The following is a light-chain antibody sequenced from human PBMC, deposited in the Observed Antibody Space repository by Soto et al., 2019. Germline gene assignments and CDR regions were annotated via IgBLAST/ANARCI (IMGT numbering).Light chain of an antibody. V-gene: IGKV3-20*01. Sequence: EIVLTQSPGTLSLSPGERATLSCRASQSVSSNYLAWYQQKPGQSPRLLIYGASSRATGIPDRFSGSGSATDFTLTISRLEPEDFAEYYCQQYGTSPPLTFGGGTKVEIK. CDR1: QSVSSNY. J-gene: IGKJ4*01. CDR3: QQYGTSPPLT. CDR2: GAS.